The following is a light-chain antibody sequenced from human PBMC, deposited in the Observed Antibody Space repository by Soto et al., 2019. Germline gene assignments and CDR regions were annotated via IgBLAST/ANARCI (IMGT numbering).Light chain of an antibody. Sequence: EVVLTQSPVTLSLSPGARATLSCRASQSFRGLLAWYQQKPGQAPRLLIYDADIRATGIPPRFSGSGSGTDFTLTISSLEPEDSAVYYCQQRHMWPITFGQGTRLEIK. CDR3: QQRHMWPIT. CDR2: DAD. V-gene: IGKV3-11*01. J-gene: IGKJ5*01. CDR1: QSFRGL.